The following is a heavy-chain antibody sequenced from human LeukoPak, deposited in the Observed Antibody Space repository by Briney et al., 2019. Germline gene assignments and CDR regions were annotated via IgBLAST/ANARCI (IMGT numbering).Heavy chain of an antibody. V-gene: IGHV5-51*01. CDR1: GYSFTYW. CDR3: ASARHGDYVWDY. Sequence: GESLKISCKGSGYSFTYWIGWVRQMPGKGLEWMGIIYSGDSHTKYSPSFQGRVTISADKSISTAYLQWSSLEASDTAMYYCASARHGDYVWDYWGQGTLVTVCS. J-gene: IGHJ4*02. D-gene: IGHD4-17*01. CDR2: IYSGDSHT.